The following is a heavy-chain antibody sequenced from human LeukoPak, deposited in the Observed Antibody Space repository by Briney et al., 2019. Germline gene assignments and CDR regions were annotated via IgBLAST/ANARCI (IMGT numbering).Heavy chain of an antibody. Sequence: PGGSLRLSRAASGFTFSSYAMSWVRQAPGKGLEWVSAISGSGGSTYYADSVKGRFTISRDNSKNTLYLQMNSLRAEDTAVYYCAKEYCSSTSCYSYFDYWGQGTLVTVSS. CDR1: GFTFSSYA. V-gene: IGHV3-23*01. CDR2: ISGSGGST. CDR3: AKEYCSSTSCYSYFDY. D-gene: IGHD2-2*02. J-gene: IGHJ4*02.